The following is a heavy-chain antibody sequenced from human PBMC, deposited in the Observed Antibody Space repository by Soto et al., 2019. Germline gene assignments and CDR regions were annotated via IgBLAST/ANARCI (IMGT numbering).Heavy chain of an antibody. CDR2: IYYSGST. D-gene: IGHD5-12*01. CDR1: GGSISSYY. CDR3: ASSDIVAGNYFDY. J-gene: IGHJ4*02. Sequence: SETLSLTCTVSGGSISSYYWSWIRQPPGKGLEWIGYIYYSGSTNYNPSLKSRVTISVDTSKNQFSLKLSSVTAADTAVYYCASSDIVAGNYFDYWGQGTLVTVSS. V-gene: IGHV4-59*01.